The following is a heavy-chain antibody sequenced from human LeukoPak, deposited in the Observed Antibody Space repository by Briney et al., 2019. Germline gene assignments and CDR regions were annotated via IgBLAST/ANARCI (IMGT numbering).Heavy chain of an antibody. V-gene: IGHV4-59*12. Sequence: SETLSLTCTVSDGSISGYYWNWLRQSPGKGLEWIGYMFYSGSINYNPYIKSRVTMSVDTSKNQFSLKLSSVTAADTPVYYCAIGRRYPGLIVSTTYFDYWGQGTLVTVSS. D-gene: IGHD5/OR15-5a*01. J-gene: IGHJ4*02. CDR3: AIGRRYPGLIVSTTYFDY. CDR2: MFYSGSI. CDR1: DGSISGYY.